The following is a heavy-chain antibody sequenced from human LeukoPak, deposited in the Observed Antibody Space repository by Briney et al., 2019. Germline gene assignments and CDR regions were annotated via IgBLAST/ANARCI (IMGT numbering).Heavy chain of an antibody. CDR1: GGSISSYY. V-gene: IGHV4-4*07. Sequence: SETLSLTCTVSGGSISSYYWSWIRQPAGKGLEWIGRIYTSGSTNYNPSLKSRVTMSVDTSKNQFSLKLSSVTAADTAVYYCARDYYGSGSYYQDYWGQGTLVTVSS. CDR3: ARDYYGSGSYYQDY. J-gene: IGHJ4*02. D-gene: IGHD3-10*01. CDR2: IYTSGST.